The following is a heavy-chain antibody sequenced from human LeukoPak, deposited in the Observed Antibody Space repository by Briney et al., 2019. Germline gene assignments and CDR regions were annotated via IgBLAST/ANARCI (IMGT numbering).Heavy chain of an antibody. CDR3: ARVPGYSGYDCFDY. Sequence: GASVKVSCKASGGTFSSYAISWVRQAPGQGLEWMGGIIPIFGTANYAQKFQGRVTITADESTSTAYMELSSLRSEDTAVYYCARVPGYSGYDCFDYWGQGTLVSVSS. V-gene: IGHV1-69*13. J-gene: IGHJ4*02. D-gene: IGHD5-12*01. CDR2: IIPIFGTA. CDR1: GGTFSSYA.